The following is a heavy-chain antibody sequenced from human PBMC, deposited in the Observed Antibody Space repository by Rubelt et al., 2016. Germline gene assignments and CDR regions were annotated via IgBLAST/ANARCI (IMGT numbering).Heavy chain of an antibody. CDR2: IYYSGST. CDR3: ARDRRGYSGYLDY. D-gene: IGHD5-12*01. CDR1: GGSISSGGYS. Sequence: YGGSISSGGYSWCWIRQPPGKGLEWIGYIYYSGSTYYNPSLKSRVTISVDTSKNQFSLKLSSVTAADTAVYYCARDRRGYSGYLDYWGQGTLVTVSS. J-gene: IGHJ4*02. V-gene: IGHV4-30-4*07.